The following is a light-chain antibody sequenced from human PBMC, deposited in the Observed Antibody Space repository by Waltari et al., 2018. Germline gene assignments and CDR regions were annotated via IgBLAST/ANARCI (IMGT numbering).Light chain of an antibody. CDR1: SGHSSNV. J-gene: IGLJ3*02. Sequence: QLVLTQSPSASASLGASVRLTCTLSSGHSSNVIAWLQQQPQKGPRYLMKVNSDGSHSNGGEIPDRFSGSSAVAERYLTISSLQAEDEADYYWQTGGHGTWVFGGGTRLTVL. CDR3: QTGGHGTWV. CDR2: VNSDGSH. V-gene: IGLV4-69*01.